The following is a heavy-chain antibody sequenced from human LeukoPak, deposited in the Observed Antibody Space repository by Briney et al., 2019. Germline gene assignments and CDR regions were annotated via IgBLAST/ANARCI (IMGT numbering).Heavy chain of an antibody. D-gene: IGHD3-10*01. Sequence: SETLSLTCTVSGGSISSYYWSWIRQPPGKGLEWIGYIYYSGSTNYNPSLKSRVTISVDTSKNQLSLKLSSVTAADTAVYYCAREKQYYYGSGSYYNPGAFDIWGQGTMVTVSS. J-gene: IGHJ3*02. CDR1: GGSISSYY. CDR3: AREKQYYYGSGSYYNPGAFDI. CDR2: IYYSGST. V-gene: IGHV4-59*01.